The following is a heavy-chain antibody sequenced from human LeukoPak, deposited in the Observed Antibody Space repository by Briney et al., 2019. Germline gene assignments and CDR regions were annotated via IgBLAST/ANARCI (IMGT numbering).Heavy chain of an antibody. J-gene: IGHJ4*02. Sequence: SETLSLTCAVYGGSFSGYYWSWIRQPPRKGLEWIGEINHSGSTNYNPSLKSRVTISVDTSKNQFSLKLSSVTAADTAVYYCARSSTRLPDYWGQGTLLTVSS. CDR1: GGSFSGYY. CDR3: ARSSTRLPDY. CDR2: INHSGST. V-gene: IGHV4-34*01. D-gene: IGHD3-3*02.